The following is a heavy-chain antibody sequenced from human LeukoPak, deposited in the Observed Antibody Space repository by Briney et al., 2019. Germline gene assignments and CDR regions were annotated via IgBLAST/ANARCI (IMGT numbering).Heavy chain of an antibody. CDR2: INHSGST. V-gene: IGHV4-34*01. CDR3: ARRKIGYCSGGSCFHGGFDY. D-gene: IGHD2-15*01. Sequence: PSETLSLTCAVYGGSFSGYYWSWIRQPPGKGLEWIGEINHSGSTNYNPSLKSRVTISVDTSKNQFSLKLSSMTAADTAVYYCARRKIGYCSGGSCFHGGFDYWGQGTLVTVSS. CDR1: GGSFSGYY. J-gene: IGHJ4*02.